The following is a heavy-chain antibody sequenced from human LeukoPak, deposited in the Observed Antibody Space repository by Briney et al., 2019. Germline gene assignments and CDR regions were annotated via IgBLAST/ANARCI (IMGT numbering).Heavy chain of an antibody. Sequence: SETLSLTCTVSGASISSSRYYWGWIRQPPGKGLEWIGSISYSGTTYYNPSLKSRGSISVDTSKNQFSLKLSSVTAADTAVYYCARGRGGDYVLDYWGQGTLVTVSS. CDR1: GASISSSRYY. CDR3: ARGRGGDYVLDY. CDR2: ISYSGTT. D-gene: IGHD4-17*01. J-gene: IGHJ4*02. V-gene: IGHV4-39*07.